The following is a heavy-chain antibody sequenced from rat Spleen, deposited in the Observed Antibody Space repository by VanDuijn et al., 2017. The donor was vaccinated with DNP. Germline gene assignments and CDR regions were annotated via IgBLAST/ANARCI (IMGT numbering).Heavy chain of an antibody. CDR2: IYTGSGGT. V-gene: IGHV1-43*01. CDR1: GYTFTTYY. Sequence: QVQLRQSGAEPAKPGSSVKISCKASGYTFTTYYITWIKQTTGQGLEYIGYIYTGSGGTNYNEKFKGEATLTVDKSSSTAFMQLSSLTPDDSAVYYCASSWVGVRGIWFAFWGQGTLVTVSS. CDR3: ASSWVGVRGIWFAF. J-gene: IGHJ3*01. D-gene: IGHD4-3*01.